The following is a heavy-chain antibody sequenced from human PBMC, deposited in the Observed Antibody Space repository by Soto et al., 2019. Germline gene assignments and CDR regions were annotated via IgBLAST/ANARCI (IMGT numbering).Heavy chain of an antibody. CDR1: GYTFTSYG. CDR3: AKAVSNYAGRFSYYYMDV. CDR2: ISGYNGNT. J-gene: IGHJ6*03. V-gene: IGHV1-18*01. D-gene: IGHD4-4*01. Sequence: QVQLVQSGTEVKKPGASVKVSCKASGYTFTSYGISWVRQAPGQGPEWMGWISGYNGNTHYAQKFQGKVTMTTDTSTSTAYMELRSLRSDDTVVYYCAKAVSNYAGRFSYYYMDVWGNGTLVTVSS.